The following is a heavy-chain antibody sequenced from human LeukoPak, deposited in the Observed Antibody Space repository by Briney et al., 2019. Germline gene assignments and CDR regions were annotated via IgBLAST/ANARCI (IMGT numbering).Heavy chain of an antibody. J-gene: IGHJ4*02. CDR3: ARGAYCGGDCFFFDY. CDR1: GFTFSSYE. CDR2: ISSSGSAK. Sequence: GGSLRLSCAASGFTFSSYEMNWVRQAPGKRLEWVSYISSSGSAKYYADSVKGRFTISRDNAKNSLYLQMNSLRDEDTAVYYCARGAYCGGDCFFFDYWGQGTLVTVSS. D-gene: IGHD2-21*02. V-gene: IGHV3-48*03.